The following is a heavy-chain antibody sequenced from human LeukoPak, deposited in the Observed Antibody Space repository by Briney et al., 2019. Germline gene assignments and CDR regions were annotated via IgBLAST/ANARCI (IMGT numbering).Heavy chain of an antibody. D-gene: IGHD3-10*01. Sequence: SVKVSCKASGGTFSSYAISWVRQAPGQGLEWMGRIIPILGIANYAQKFQGRVTITADKSASTAYMELSSLRSEDTAVYYCAREDDGSGSYLGYWGQGTLVTVSS. CDR2: IIPILGIA. J-gene: IGHJ4*02. CDR1: GGTFSSYA. CDR3: AREDDGSGSYLGY. V-gene: IGHV1-69*04.